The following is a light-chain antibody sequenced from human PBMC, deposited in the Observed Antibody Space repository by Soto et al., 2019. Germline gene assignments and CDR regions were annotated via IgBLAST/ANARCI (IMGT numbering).Light chain of an antibody. CDR2: AAS. V-gene: IGKV1-39*01. Sequence: DIQMTQSPSSLSASVGDRVTITCRASQSISRNLNWYQQKPGKAPKLLIYAASSLQSGVPARFSGSGSGTDFTLTISSLQPEDFATYSCQQSYSTPWTFGQGTKVEIK. CDR1: QSISRN. CDR3: QQSYSTPWT. J-gene: IGKJ1*01.